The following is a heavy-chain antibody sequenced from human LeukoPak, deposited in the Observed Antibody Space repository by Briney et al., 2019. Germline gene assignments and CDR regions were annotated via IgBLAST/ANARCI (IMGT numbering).Heavy chain of an antibody. CDR2: MNPNSGGT. CDR3: ARERNYYMDV. V-gene: IGHV1-2*02. CDR1: GYTFTGYY. Sequence: ASVKVSCKASGYTFTGYYMHWVRQAPGQGLEWMGWMNPNSGGTKYAQKFQGRVTMSRDTSISTAYMELSRLRSDDTAVYYCARERNYYMDVWGKGTTVTVSS. J-gene: IGHJ6*03.